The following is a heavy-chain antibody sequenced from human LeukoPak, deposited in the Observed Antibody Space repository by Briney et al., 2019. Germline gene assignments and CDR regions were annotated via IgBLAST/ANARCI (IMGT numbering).Heavy chain of an antibody. V-gene: IGHV4-34*01. Sequence: SETLSLTCAVYGGSFSGYYWSWIRQPPGKGLEWIGEINHSGSTNYNPSPKSRVTISVDTSKNQFSLKLSSVTAADTAVYYCARGPQGRKQWLVTSYFDYWGQGTLVTVSS. D-gene: IGHD6-19*01. CDR2: INHSGST. CDR3: ARGPQGRKQWLVTSYFDY. CDR1: GGSFSGYY. J-gene: IGHJ4*02.